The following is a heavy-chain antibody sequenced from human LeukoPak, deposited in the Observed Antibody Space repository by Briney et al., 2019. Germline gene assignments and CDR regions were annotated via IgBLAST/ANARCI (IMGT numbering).Heavy chain of an antibody. CDR2: INPNSGGT. Sequence: ASVKDSCKASGCTFTGYYMHWVREAPGQGLEWMGWINPNSGGTNYAQKFQGRVTMTRDTSISTAYMELSRLRSDDTAVYYCARSMIVVTDYFDYWGQGTLVTVSS. CDR1: GCTFTGYY. J-gene: IGHJ4*02. V-gene: IGHV1-2*02. CDR3: ARSMIVVTDYFDY. D-gene: IGHD3-22*01.